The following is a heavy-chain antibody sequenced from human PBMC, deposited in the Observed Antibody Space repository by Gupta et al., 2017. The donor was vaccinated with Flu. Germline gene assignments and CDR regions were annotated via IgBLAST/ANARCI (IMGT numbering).Heavy chain of an antibody. D-gene: IGHD3-22*01. CDR1: YN. J-gene: IGHJ4*02. CDR2: ISVDGGVK. V-gene: IGHV3-30-3*01. CDR3: ARGDISGYIDY. Sequence: YNMHWVRQAPGKGLEWVAVISVDGGVKYYADSMKGRFTISRDNSKNTVFLEMNSLRTDDTSVYFCARGDISGYIDYWGQGTLVTVSS.